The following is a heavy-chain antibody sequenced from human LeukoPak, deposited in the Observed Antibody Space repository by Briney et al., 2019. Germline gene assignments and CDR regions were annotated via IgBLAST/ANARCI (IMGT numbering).Heavy chain of an antibody. CDR3: ARSGSSSWYFDY. J-gene: IGHJ4*02. CDR2: INAGNGNT. Sequence: ASVKVSCKASGYTFTSYAMHWVRQAPGQRLEWMGWINAGNGNTKYSQKFRGRVTITRDTSASTAYMELSSLRSEDTAVYYCARSGSSSWYFDYWGQGTLVTVSS. CDR1: GYTFTSYA. V-gene: IGHV1-3*01. D-gene: IGHD6-13*01.